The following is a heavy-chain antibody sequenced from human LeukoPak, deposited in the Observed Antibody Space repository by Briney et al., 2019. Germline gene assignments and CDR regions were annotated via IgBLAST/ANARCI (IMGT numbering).Heavy chain of an antibody. CDR2: IYHSGST. J-gene: IGHJ6*03. Sequence: PSETLSLTCTVSGGSISSGGYYWSWIRQPPGKGLEWIGYIYHSGSTYYNPSLKSRVTISVDRSKNQFSLKLSSVTAADTAVYYCARSGYSYGYRYYYYYMDVWGKGTTVTVSS. CDR1: GGSISSGGYY. CDR3: ARSGYSYGYRYYYYYMDV. V-gene: IGHV4-30-2*01. D-gene: IGHD5-18*01.